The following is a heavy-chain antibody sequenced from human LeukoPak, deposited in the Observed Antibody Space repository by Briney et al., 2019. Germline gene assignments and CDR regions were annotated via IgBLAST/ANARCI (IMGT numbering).Heavy chain of an antibody. CDR3: AREARGYCSSTSCYNVDY. V-gene: IGHV4-34*01. J-gene: IGHJ4*02. CDR2: INHSGST. D-gene: IGHD2-2*02. Sequence: SETLSLTCAVYGGSFSGYYWSWIRQPPGKGLEWIGEINHSGSTNYNPSLKSRVTISVDTSKNQFSLKLSSVTAADTAVYYCAREARGYCSSTSCYNVDYWGQGTLVSVSS. CDR1: GGSFSGYY.